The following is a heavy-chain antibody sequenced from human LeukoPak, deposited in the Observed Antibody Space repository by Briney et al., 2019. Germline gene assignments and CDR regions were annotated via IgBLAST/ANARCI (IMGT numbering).Heavy chain of an antibody. V-gene: IGHV3-30*18. CDR1: GFTSSSYG. J-gene: IGHJ4*02. D-gene: IGHD4-17*01. CDR3: AKGPIFDDYGDPANFDY. Sequence: PGRSLRLSCAASGFTSSSYGMHWVRQAPGKGLEWVAVISYDGSSKYYADSVKGRFTISRDNSKNTLYLQMNSLRAEDTAVYYCAKGPIFDDYGDPANFDYWGQGTLVTVSS. CDR2: ISYDGSSK.